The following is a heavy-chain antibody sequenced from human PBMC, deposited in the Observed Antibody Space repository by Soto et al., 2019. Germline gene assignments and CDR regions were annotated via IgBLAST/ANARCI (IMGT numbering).Heavy chain of an antibody. D-gene: IGHD3-3*01. Sequence: SETLSLTCTVSGGSISSSSYYWGWIRQPPGKGLEWIGSIYYSGSTYYNPSLKSRVTISVDTSKNQFSLKLSSVTAADTAVYYCARQPGYDFWSGSNWFDPWGQGTLVTVSS. CDR2: IYYSGST. CDR1: GGSISSSSYY. CDR3: ARQPGYDFWSGSNWFDP. V-gene: IGHV4-39*01. J-gene: IGHJ5*02.